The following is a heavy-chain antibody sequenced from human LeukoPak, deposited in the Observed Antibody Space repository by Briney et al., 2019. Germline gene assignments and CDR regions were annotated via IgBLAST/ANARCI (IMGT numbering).Heavy chain of an antibody. CDR3: AKDIGLGIDVDAFDI. CDR1: GFTFSNYG. Sequence: PGGSLRLSCAASGFTFSNYGVYWVRQAPGKGLEWVVVISYDGRNKYYGGSVKGRFTISRDNSKNSLYLQMNSLRTEDTALYYCAKDIGLGIDVDAFDIWGQGTMVTVSS. J-gene: IGHJ3*02. D-gene: IGHD7-27*01. V-gene: IGHV3-30*18. CDR2: ISYDGRNK.